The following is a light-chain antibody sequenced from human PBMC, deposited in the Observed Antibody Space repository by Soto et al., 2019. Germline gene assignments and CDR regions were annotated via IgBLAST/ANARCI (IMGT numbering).Light chain of an antibody. J-gene: IGKJ5*01. CDR2: GAS. CDR1: QSVSSN. Sequence: EILMTQSTATLSLSPGERSTRSRLASQSVSSNLAWYQQKPGQAHRLIIYGASTRATGIPDRFSGSGSGTDFTLTIRRLEPEDFAVYYCQQYGSNWPIPFGQGTRLEIK. V-gene: IGKV3-20*01. CDR3: QQYGSNWPIP.